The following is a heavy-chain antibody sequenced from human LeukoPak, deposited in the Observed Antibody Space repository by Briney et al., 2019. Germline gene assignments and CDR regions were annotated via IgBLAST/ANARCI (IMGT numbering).Heavy chain of an antibody. Sequence: PGGSLRLSCAASGFTFSSYAMSWARQAPGKGLDWFSAISGSGGSTYYADSVKGRFTISRDNSKNTLYLQMNSLRAEDTAVYYCAKGYDSSGYFGYWGQGTLVTVSS. CDR3: AKGYDSSGYFGY. J-gene: IGHJ4*02. D-gene: IGHD3-22*01. CDR1: GFTFSSYA. CDR2: ISGSGGST. V-gene: IGHV3-23*01.